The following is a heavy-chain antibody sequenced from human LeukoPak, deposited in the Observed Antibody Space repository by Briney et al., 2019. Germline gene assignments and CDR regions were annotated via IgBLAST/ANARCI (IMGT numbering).Heavy chain of an antibody. CDR2: INPNTGDT. V-gene: IGHV1-2*02. Sequence: ASVNVSCKASGYTFIGYNMQWVRQAPGQGLEWMGWINPNTGDTNYAQKFQGRVTMTWDTSITTVYMELTRLGTDDTAVYYCTRDNGNFNVDYWGQGTLVTVSS. CDR3: TRDNGNFNVDY. CDR1: GYTFIGYN. D-gene: IGHD1-7*01. J-gene: IGHJ4*02.